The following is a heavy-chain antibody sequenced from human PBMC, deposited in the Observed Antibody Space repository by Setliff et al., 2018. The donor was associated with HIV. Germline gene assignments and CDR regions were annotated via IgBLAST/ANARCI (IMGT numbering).Heavy chain of an antibody. D-gene: IGHD6-25*01. V-gene: IGHV4-34*01. CDR1: GGSFSGFY. CDR2: ISHSGST. J-gene: IGHJ6*03. CDR3: ARDPPRTSAYSRYYYYYMDV. Sequence: TLSLTCAVYGGSFSGFYWSWFRQPPGKRLNRIGEISHSGSTNYNPSLKSRVTISVDTSKNQFSLKLPSVTAADTSLYYCARDPPRTSAYSRYYYYYMDVWGKGTRGTVSS.